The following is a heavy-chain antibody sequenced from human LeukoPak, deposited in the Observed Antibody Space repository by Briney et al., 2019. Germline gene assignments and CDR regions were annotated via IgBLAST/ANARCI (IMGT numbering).Heavy chain of an antibody. CDR3: ARSQGATIYGFDY. V-gene: IGHV6-1*01. Sequence: SQTLSLTCAISGDSVSSNSAAWSWIRQSPSRGLEWLGRTYYRSKWCNDYAVSVKTRITINPDTSKNQLSLQVNSVTPDDTAVYYCARSQGATIYGFDYWGQGTLVTVSS. CDR2: TYYRSKWCN. CDR1: GDSVSSNSAA. D-gene: IGHD5-12*01. J-gene: IGHJ4*02.